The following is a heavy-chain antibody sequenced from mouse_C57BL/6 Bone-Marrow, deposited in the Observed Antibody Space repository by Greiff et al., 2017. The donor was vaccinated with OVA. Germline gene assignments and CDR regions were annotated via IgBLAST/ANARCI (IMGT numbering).Heavy chain of an antibody. CDR1: GYTFTSYC. J-gene: IGHJ2*01. V-gene: IGHV1-69*01. CDR2: FDPSDSYT. Sequence: QVQLQQPGAELVMPWASVTLSCNASGYTFTSYCLHWVKQRLGQGLEWIGEFDPSDSYTNYNPKFKSKCTLTVDKSSSTAYMQLSSLTSEDSAVYYCAKGYGYLDYWGQGTTLTVSS. CDR3: AKGYGYLDY. D-gene: IGHD1-1*02.